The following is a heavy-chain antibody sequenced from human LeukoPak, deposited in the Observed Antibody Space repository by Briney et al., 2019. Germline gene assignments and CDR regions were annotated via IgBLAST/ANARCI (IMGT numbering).Heavy chain of an antibody. Sequence: GGSLRLSCAASGFTFSNAWMNWVRQAPGKGLEWVGRIKSKTDGGTTDYAAPVKGRFTISGDDSKNTLYLQMNSLRAEDTAVYYCAKDGINWNDAATFFDYWGQGTLVTVSS. J-gene: IGHJ4*02. D-gene: IGHD1-20*01. V-gene: IGHV3-15*01. CDR3: AKDGINWNDAATFFDY. CDR2: IKSKTDGGTT. CDR1: GFTFSNAW.